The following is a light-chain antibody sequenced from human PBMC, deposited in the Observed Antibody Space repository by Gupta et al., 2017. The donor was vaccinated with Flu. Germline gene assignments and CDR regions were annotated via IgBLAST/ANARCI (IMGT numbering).Light chain of an antibody. CDR2: RNN. CDR3: SAWDSSPNEPG. J-gene: IGLJ3*02. CDR1: SNNVGNQG. V-gene: IGLV10-54*04. Sequence: GNSNNVGNQGAAWLQQHQGHPPKVLSARNNNRPSGISERFSASRSGNTASLTITGLQPEDEADYYCSAWDSSPNEPGLGGGTKGTAL.